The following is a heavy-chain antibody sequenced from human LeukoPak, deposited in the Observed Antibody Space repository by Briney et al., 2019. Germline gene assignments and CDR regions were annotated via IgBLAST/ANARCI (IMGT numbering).Heavy chain of an antibody. V-gene: IGHV3-74*01. CDR3: ARANFGRNGMDA. Sequence: PGGSLRLSCAASGFTFSSHWMHWVRQVPGKGLEWVSRINGEGIDASYADSVKGRFTISRENAWNTLYLQMNGLGVEDTGIYYCARANFGRNGMDAWGQGTTVIVSS. D-gene: IGHD3-10*01. CDR2: INGEGIDA. J-gene: IGHJ6*01. CDR1: GFTFSSHW.